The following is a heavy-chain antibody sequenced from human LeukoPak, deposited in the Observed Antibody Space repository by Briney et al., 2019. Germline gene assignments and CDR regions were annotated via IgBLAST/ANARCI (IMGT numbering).Heavy chain of an antibody. J-gene: IGHJ3*02. CDR3: AKGYNGYDYAFDI. Sequence: GGSLRLSCAASGFTFSSCAMHWVRQAPGKGLEWVAVKSYDGSNKYYADSVKGRFTISRDNSKNTLYLQMNSLRAEDTAVYYCAKGYNGYDYAFDIWGQGTMVTVSS. V-gene: IGHV3-30-3*01. CDR1: GFTFSSCA. D-gene: IGHD5-12*01. CDR2: KSYDGSNK.